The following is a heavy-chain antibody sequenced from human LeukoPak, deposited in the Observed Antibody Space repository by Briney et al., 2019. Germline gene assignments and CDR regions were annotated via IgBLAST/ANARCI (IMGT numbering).Heavy chain of an antibody. J-gene: IGHJ6*02. D-gene: IGHD2-2*01. CDR2: IWYDGSNK. V-gene: IGHV3-33*01. CDR1: GFTVTSYG. CDR3: AREQVVVGRGYYGMDV. Sequence: GGSLRLSCAASGFTVTSYGMHWVRQAPGKGLEWVAVIWYDGSNKYYADSVKGRFTTSRDNSMNTLYLQMNSLRVDDTAVYYCAREQVVVGRGYYGMDVWGQGTTVTVSS.